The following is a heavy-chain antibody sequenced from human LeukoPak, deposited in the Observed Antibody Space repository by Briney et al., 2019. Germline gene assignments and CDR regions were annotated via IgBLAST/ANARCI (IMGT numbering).Heavy chain of an antibody. CDR2: ISGGGGGT. CDR1: GFTFSSPA. J-gene: IGHJ4*02. D-gene: IGHD3-10*01. V-gene: IGHV3-23*01. Sequence: GGSLRLSCATSGFTFSSPAMSEVRQPPGKGLAWVSTISGGGGGTYYADSVQGRFTISRDNSKNTLYLQMNSLRAEDTAVFYCGKLFYSSGMYHFDYWGQGTLVTVSS. CDR3: GKLFYSSGMYHFDY.